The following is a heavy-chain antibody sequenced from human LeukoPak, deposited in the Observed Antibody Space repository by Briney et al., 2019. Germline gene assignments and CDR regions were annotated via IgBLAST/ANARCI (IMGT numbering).Heavy chain of an antibody. CDR1: GYTFTDYY. CDR2: VDPEDGET. D-gene: IGHD1-1*01. V-gene: IGHV1-69-2*01. J-gene: IGHJ4*01. CDR3: ATLELERRSVIDY. Sequence: ASVKVSCKVSGYTFTDYYMHWGQQAPGKGLEWMGLVDPEDGETIYAEKFQGRVTITADTSTDTAYMELSSLRSEDTAVYYCATLELERRSVIDYWGQGTLVTVSS.